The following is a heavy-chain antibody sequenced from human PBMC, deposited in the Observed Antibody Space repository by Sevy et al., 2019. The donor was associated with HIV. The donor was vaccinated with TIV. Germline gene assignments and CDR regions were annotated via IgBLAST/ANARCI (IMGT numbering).Heavy chain of an antibody. Sequence: GGSLRLSCAASGFTFSSYSMNWVRQAPGKGLEWVSSISSSSSYIYYADSVKGRFTISRDNAKNSWYLQMNSRRAEDTAVYYCARDGGGNSGFDFWGRGTLVTVSS. J-gene: IGHJ4*02. D-gene: IGHD1-26*01. CDR2: ISSSSSYI. V-gene: IGHV3-21*06. CDR1: GFTFSSYS. CDR3: ARDGGGNSGFDF.